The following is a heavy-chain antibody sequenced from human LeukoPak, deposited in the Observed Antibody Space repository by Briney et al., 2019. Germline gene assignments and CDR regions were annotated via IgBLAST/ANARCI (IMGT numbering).Heavy chain of an antibody. J-gene: IGHJ6*03. CDR1: GFTFSSYA. CDR2: IKQDGSDK. D-gene: IGHD6-13*01. Sequence: QSGGSLRLSCAASGFTFSSYAMHWVRQAPGKGLEWVANIKQDGSDKYYVDSVKGRFTISRDNAKNSLYLQMNSLRAEDTAVYYCARDPGYYYYMDVWGKGTTVTVSS. CDR3: ARDPGYYYYMDV. V-gene: IGHV3-7*03.